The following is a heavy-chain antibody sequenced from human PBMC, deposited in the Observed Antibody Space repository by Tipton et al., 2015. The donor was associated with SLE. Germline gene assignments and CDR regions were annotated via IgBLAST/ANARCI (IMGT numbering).Heavy chain of an antibody. D-gene: IGHD1-1*01. J-gene: IGHJ4*02. CDR2: ARVKAYGGTT. CDR1: GFTFADYA. CDR3: VRDSTWNDSDY. Sequence: RSLRLSCTTSGFTFADYAMSWVRQAPGKGLEWVGVARVKAYGGTTEYAASVKGRFTISRDDSQSIAYLQMNSLKAEDAGLYYCVRDSTWNDSDYWGQGTLVTVSS. V-gene: IGHV3-49*04.